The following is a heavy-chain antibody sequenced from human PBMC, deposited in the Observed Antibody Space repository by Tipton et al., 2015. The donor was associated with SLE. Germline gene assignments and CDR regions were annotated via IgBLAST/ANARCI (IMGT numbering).Heavy chain of an antibody. CDR1: GGSISSYY. Sequence: TLSPTCTVSGGSISSYYWSWIRQPPGKGLEWIGYIYYSGSTDYNRSLKSRVTISVDTSKNQFSLKLRSVTAADTAIYYCARHASSWYFHFDYWGQGTLITVSS. CDR2: IYYSGST. CDR3: ARHASSWYFHFDY. D-gene: IGHD6-13*01. J-gene: IGHJ4*02. V-gene: IGHV4-59*07.